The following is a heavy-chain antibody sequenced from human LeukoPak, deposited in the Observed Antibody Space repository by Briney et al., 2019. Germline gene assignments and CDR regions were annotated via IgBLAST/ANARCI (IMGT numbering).Heavy chain of an antibody. D-gene: IGHD6-6*01. V-gene: IGHV1-69*04. CDR2: ITPFLGVA. CDR3: ARDTNEEYSSSSDGLAV. CDR1: GGNFGNYV. J-gene: IGHJ6*02. Sequence: GASVKVSCKASGGNFGNYVIHWVRQAPGQGLEWMGRITPFLGVANYAQTFQDRVTFTADKITNTAYMQISSLKSEDTAVYFCARDTNEEYSSSSDGLAVWGQGTTVTV.